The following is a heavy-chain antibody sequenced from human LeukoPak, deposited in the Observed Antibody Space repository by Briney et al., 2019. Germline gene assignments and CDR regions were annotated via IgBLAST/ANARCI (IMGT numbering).Heavy chain of an antibody. Sequence: PSETLSLTCTVSGGSISSGSYHWRWIRQPAGKGLEWIGRIYTSGSTKHHPSLKSRDPISVHASKNQFSLTLSSVTAADTAVYYCGGDPDEYYYDSSGYFSYNWFDSWGQGTLVTVSS. J-gene: IGHJ5*01. CDR3: GGDPDEYYYDSSGYFSYNWFDS. CDR2: IYTSGST. D-gene: IGHD3-22*01. V-gene: IGHV4-61*02. CDR1: GGSISSGSYH.